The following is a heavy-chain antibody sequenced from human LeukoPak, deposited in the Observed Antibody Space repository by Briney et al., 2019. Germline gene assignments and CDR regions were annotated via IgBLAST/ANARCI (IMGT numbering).Heavy chain of an antibody. J-gene: IGHJ4*02. D-gene: IGHD3-22*01. Sequence: AGGSLRLSCAASGFTFSSYAMHWVRQAPGKGLEWVAVISYDGSNKYYADSVKGRFTISRDNSKNTLYLQMNSLRAEDTAVYYCARVPLSYYDSSGCYYFDYWGQGTLVTVSS. CDR2: ISYDGSNK. V-gene: IGHV3-30*04. CDR1: GFTFSSYA. CDR3: ARVPLSYYDSSGCYYFDY.